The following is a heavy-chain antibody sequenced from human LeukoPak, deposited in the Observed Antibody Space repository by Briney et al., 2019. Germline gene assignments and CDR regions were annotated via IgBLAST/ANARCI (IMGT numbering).Heavy chain of an antibody. Sequence: SVKVSCKASGGTFSSYAISWVRQVPGQGLEWMGRIIPIFGTANYAQKFQGRVTITTDESTSTAYMELSSLRSEDTAVYYCARSYYYGSGHFDYWGQGTLVTVSS. D-gene: IGHD3-10*01. CDR2: IIPIFGTA. CDR1: GGTFSSYA. CDR3: ARSYYYGSGHFDY. J-gene: IGHJ4*02. V-gene: IGHV1-69*05.